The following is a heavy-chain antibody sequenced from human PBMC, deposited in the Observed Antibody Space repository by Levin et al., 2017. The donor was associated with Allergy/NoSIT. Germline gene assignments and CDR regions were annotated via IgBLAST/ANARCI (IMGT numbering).Heavy chain of an antibody. D-gene: IGHD6-13*01. CDR2: IYNSVSG. J-gene: IGHJ4*02. V-gene: IGHV4-59*01. CDR1: GGSISSYY. CDR3: AGAGTERPSSRSWSLPFEY. Sequence: TSETLSLTCTVSGGSISSYYWSWIRQPPGKGLEWIGYIYNSVSGFHNPSLKSRVTISGDTSKNQFSLHLSSVSAADTAVYYCAGAGTERPSSRSWSLPFEYWGQGALVTVSS.